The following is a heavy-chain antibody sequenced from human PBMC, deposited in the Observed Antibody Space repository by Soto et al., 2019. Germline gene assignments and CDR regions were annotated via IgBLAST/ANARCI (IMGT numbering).Heavy chain of an antibody. V-gene: IGHV3-23*01. CDR1: GFTFSSYA. Sequence: GGSLRLSCAASGFTFSSYAMSWVRQAPGKGLEWVSAISGSGGSTYYADSVKGRFTISRDNSKNTLYLQMNSLRAEDTAVYYCAKDYYYGSGSYYTLEYFDYWGQGALVTVSS. CDR2: ISGSGGST. J-gene: IGHJ4*02. D-gene: IGHD3-10*01. CDR3: AKDYYYGSGSYYTLEYFDY.